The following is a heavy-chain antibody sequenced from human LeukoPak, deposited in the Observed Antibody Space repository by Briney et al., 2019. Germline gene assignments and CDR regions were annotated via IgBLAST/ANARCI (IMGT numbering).Heavy chain of an antibody. CDR3: ARDGGAPGPIYGDY. CDR1: GYTFPNYG. Sequence: GASVKVSCKASGYTFPNYGISWVRQAPGQGLEWMGWISAYNGITNYAQKLQGRVTMTTDTSTSTAFIELMNLRSDDTAVYYCARDGGAPGPIYGDYWGQGTLVTVSS. J-gene: IGHJ4*02. CDR2: ISAYNGIT. D-gene: IGHD4-23*01. V-gene: IGHV1-18*01.